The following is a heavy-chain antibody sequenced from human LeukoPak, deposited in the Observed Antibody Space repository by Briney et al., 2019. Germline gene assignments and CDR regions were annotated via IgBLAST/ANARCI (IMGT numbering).Heavy chain of an antibody. V-gene: IGHV3-48*03. CDR3: AREKYYYDSSGYYGY. D-gene: IGHD3-22*01. CDR2: ISSSGSTI. J-gene: IGHJ4*02. Sequence: GGSLRLSCAASGFTFSSCEMNWVRQAPGKGLEWVSYISSSGSTIYYADSVKGRFTISRDNAKNSLYLQMNSLRAEDTAVYYCAREKYYYDSSGYYGYWGQGTLVTVSS. CDR1: GFTFSSCE.